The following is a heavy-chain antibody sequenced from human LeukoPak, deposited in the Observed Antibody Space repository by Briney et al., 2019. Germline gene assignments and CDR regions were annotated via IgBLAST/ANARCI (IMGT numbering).Heavy chain of an antibody. Sequence: PGGSLRLSCAASGVTVSNNYMNWVRQAPGKGLEWVSLIYSGGTTHYAGTVKGRFTISRDSSTNTLYLQMNSLRVEDAAVYYCARDPPAVASNTYGWGQGTLVTVSS. CDR2: IYSGGTT. V-gene: IGHV3-66*01. D-gene: IGHD6-13*01. CDR3: ARDPPAVASNTYG. J-gene: IGHJ4*02. CDR1: GVTVSNNY.